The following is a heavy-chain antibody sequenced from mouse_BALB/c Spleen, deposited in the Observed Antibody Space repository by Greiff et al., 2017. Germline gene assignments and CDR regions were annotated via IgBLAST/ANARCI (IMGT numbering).Heavy chain of an antibody. V-gene: IGHV5-17*02. J-gene: IGHJ1*01. Sequence: EVQGVESGGGLVQPGGSRKLSCAASGFTFSSFGMHWVRQAPEKGLEWVAYISSGSSTIYYADTVKGRFTISRDNPKNTLFLQMTSLRSEDTAMYYCARHGYDDWYFDVWGAGTTVTVSS. D-gene: IGHD2-2*01. CDR3: ARHGYDDWYFDV. CDR2: ISSGSSTI. CDR1: GFTFSSFG.